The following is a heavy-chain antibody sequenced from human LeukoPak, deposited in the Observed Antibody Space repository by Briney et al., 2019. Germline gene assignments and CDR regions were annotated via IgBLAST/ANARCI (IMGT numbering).Heavy chain of an antibody. D-gene: IGHD2-15*01. Sequence: ASVKVSCKASGYTFTGYYMHWVRQAPGQGLEWMGWINPNSGGTNYAQKFQGRVTMTRDTSISTAYMELSRLRSDDTAVYYCARLRGGSSLGGNYYYYMDVWGKGTTVTISS. J-gene: IGHJ6*03. CDR2: INPNSGGT. CDR3: ARLRGGSSLGGNYYYYMDV. CDR1: GYTFTGYY. V-gene: IGHV1-2*02.